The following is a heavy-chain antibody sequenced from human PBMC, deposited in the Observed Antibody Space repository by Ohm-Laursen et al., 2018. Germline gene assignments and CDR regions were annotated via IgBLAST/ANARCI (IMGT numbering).Heavy chain of an antibody. CDR2: IWYDGSNK. J-gene: IGHJ6*02. CDR1: GFTFSSYG. Sequence: SLRLSCAASGFTFSSYGMHWVRQAPGKGLEWVAVIWYDGSNKYYADSVKGRFTISRDNAKSSLYLQMNSLRAEDTAVYYCSKSMDVWGQGTTVTVSS. CDR3: SKSMDV. V-gene: IGHV3-33*03.